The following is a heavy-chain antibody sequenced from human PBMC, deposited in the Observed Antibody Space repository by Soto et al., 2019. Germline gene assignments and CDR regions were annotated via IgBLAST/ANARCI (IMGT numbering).Heavy chain of an antibody. V-gene: IGHV3-23*01. CDR2: IDESGGNT. CDR1: GFTFSRYA. J-gene: IGHJ4*02. Sequence: GGSLRLSCEPSGFTFSRYAMSWVRQAPGKGLEWVSGIDESGGNTYYADSVKGRFTMSRDNSKNTLYLEMNGLRAEDTAVYYCAKEGSSRRFDFDYWGQGTLVTVSS. D-gene: IGHD1-26*01. CDR3: AKEGSSRRFDFDY.